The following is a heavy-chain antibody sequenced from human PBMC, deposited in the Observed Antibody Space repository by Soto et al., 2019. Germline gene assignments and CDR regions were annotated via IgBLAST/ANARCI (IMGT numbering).Heavy chain of an antibody. Sequence: GGSLRLSCAASGFTFSSYAMSWVRQAPGKGLEWVSAISGSGGSTYYADSVKGRFTISRDNSKNTLYLQMKSLRAEDTAVYYCAKVQGREVLGWFDPWGQGTLVTVSS. J-gene: IGHJ5*02. CDR3: AKVQGREVLGWFDP. CDR1: GFTFSSYA. CDR2: ISGSGGST. V-gene: IGHV3-23*01.